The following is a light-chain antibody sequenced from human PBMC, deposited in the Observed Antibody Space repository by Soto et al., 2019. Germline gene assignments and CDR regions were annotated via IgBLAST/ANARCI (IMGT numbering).Light chain of an antibody. V-gene: IGKV3-20*01. Sequence: EIVLTQSPGTLSLSPGERATLSCRASQSVSSSYLAWYQQKPGQAPRLLIYGASSRATGIPDRFSGSGSGTDFTLTISRLEPEYFAVYYCQQYGSSSTITFGPGTKVDI. J-gene: IGKJ3*01. CDR2: GAS. CDR1: QSVSSSY. CDR3: QQYGSSSTIT.